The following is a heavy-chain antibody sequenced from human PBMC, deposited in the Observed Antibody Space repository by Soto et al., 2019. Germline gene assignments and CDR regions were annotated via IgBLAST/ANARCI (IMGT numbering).Heavy chain of an antibody. CDR1: GGSISSDY. Sequence: TLSLTCTVSGGSISSDYWSWIRQPPGKGLEWIGNIHYSGITNYNLSLKSRVTISVDTSKNQFSLKLSSVTAADTAVYYCARHYPYYYGSGSYFDYWGQGTLVTVSS. V-gene: IGHV4-59*08. CDR3: ARHYPYYYGSGSYFDY. D-gene: IGHD3-10*01. CDR2: IHYSGIT. J-gene: IGHJ4*02.